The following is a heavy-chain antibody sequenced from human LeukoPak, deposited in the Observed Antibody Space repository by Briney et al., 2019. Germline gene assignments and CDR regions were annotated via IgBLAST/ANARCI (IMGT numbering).Heavy chain of an antibody. D-gene: IGHD4-17*01. CDR3: ARSGDYEGAAYDY. CDR1: GYTFNGYY. J-gene: IGHJ4*02. Sequence: ASVTVSCKASGYTFNGYYMHWVRQAPGQGLEWMGWINPHSGATSYAQKFQGRVTVTRDTSISTVYMEVSRLRYDDTAVYSCARSGDYEGAAYDYWGQGTLVIVSS. CDR2: INPHSGAT. V-gene: IGHV1-2*02.